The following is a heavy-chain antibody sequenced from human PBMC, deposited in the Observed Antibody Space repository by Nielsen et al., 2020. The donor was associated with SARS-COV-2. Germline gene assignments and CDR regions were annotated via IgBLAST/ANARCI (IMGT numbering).Heavy chain of an antibody. CDR2: ISGSGGST. CDR3: AKDIAYYDILTGYHYGMDV. Sequence: GESLKISCAASGFTFSSYAMSWVRQAPGKGLEWVSAISGSGGSTYYADSVKGRFTISRDNSKNTLYLQMNSLRAEDTAVYYCAKDIAYYDILTGYHYGMDVWGQGTTVTVSS. D-gene: IGHD3-9*01. J-gene: IGHJ6*02. V-gene: IGHV3-23*01. CDR1: GFTFSSYA.